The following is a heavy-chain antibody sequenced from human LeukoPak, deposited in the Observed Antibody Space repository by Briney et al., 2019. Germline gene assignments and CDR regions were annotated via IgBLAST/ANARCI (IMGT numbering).Heavy chain of an antibody. CDR1: GFNFSTYG. CDR2: IWNDGSSK. V-gene: IGHV3-33*06. D-gene: IGHD2-21*01. J-gene: IGHJ5*02. CDR3: AKDFAKTSWFDP. Sequence: PGGSLRLSCAASGFNFSTYGMHWVRQAPGKGLEWVAAIWNDGSSKYYADSVKGRFTISRDNAKNTLYLQMNSLRAEDTAVYYCAKDFAKTSWFDPWGQGTLVTVSS.